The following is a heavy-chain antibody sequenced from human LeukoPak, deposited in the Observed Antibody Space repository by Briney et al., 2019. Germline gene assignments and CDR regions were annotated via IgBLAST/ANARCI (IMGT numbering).Heavy chain of an antibody. CDR1: GGSISSGGYY. CDR3: ARDLRYCSSTSCYTGHFDY. V-gene: IGHV4-31*03. D-gene: IGHD2-2*02. CDR2: IYYSGST. J-gene: IGHJ4*02. Sequence: SETLSLTCTVSGGSISSGGYYWSWIRQHPGKGLEWIGYIYYSGSTYYNPSLKSRVTISVDTSKNQFSLKLSSVTAADTAVYYCARDLRYCSSTSCYTGHFDYWGQGTLVTVSS.